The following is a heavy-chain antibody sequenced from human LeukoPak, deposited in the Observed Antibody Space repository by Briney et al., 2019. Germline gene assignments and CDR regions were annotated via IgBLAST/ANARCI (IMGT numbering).Heavy chain of an antibody. CDR2: INPSGGST. CDR1: GYTFTSYY. V-gene: IGHV1-46*01. CDR3: ARGFVRLFDY. D-gene: IGHD3-10*02. J-gene: IGHJ4*02. Sequence: ASVKVSCKASGYTFTSYYMHWVRQAPGQGLEWMGIINPSGGSTSYAQKFQGRVTITRNTSISTAYMELSSLRSEDTAVYYCARGFVRLFDYWGQGTLVTVSS.